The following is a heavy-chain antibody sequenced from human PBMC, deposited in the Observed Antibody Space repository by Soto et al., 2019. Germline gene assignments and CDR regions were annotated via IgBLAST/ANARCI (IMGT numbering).Heavy chain of an antibody. J-gene: IGHJ6*02. Sequence: PGESLKISCKGSGYSFTSYWIGWVRQMPGKGLEWMGIIYPGDSDTRYSPSFQGRVTISADKSISTAYLQWSSLKASDTAMYYCARRDSSGWTPKYYYFGMDVWGQGTTVTSSS. CDR2: IYPGDSDT. CDR1: GYSFTSYW. D-gene: IGHD6-19*01. CDR3: ARRDSSGWTPKYYYFGMDV. V-gene: IGHV5-51*01.